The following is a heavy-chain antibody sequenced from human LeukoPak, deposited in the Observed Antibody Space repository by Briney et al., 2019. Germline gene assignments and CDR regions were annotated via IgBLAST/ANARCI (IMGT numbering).Heavy chain of an antibody. D-gene: IGHD1-14*01. CDR1: GGSFSGYY. J-gene: IGHJ3*02. Sequence: PSETLSLTCAVYGGSFSGYYWSWIRQPPGKGLEWIGEINDSGSTNYNPSLKSRVTISVDTSKNQFSLKLSSVTAADTAVYYCARRARYNRAIDIWGQGTMVTVSS. CDR2: INDSGST. V-gene: IGHV4-34*01. CDR3: ARRARYNRAIDI.